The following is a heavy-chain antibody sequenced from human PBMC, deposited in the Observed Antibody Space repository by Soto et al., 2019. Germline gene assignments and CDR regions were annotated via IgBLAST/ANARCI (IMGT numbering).Heavy chain of an antibody. V-gene: IGHV1-69*01. J-gene: IGHJ6*02. CDR1: GGTFSSYA. Sequence: QVQLVQSGAEVKKPGSSLKVSCKASGGTFSSYAISWVRQAPAQGLEWMGGIIPISGTANYAQKFQGRVTITADESTSTAYMELSSLRSEDTAVYYCARSQGSSTSLEIYYYYDYGMDVWGQGTTVTVSS. CDR2: IIPISGTA. D-gene: IGHD2-2*01. CDR3: ARSQGSSTSLEIYYYYDYGMDV.